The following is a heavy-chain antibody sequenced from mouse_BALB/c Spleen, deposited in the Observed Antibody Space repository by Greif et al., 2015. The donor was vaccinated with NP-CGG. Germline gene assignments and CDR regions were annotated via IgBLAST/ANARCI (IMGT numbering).Heavy chain of an antibody. J-gene: IGHJ4*01. CDR3: ARRALTTVDAMDY. CDR1: GFSLSTFGMG. Sequence: QVTLKVCGPGILQPSQTLSLTCSFSGFSLSTFGMGVSWIRQPSGKDLELLAHIYRDDDKHYNPSLKSRLTISKDTSNNQVFLKITTVDTADTATYYCARRALTTVDAMDYWGQGTSVTVSS. CDR2: IYRDDDK. D-gene: IGHD1-1*01. V-gene: IGHV8-13*01.